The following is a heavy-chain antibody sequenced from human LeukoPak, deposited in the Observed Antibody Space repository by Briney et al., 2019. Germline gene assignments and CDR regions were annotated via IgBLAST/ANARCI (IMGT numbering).Heavy chain of an antibody. D-gene: IGHD5-24*01. V-gene: IGHV1-46*01. CDR3: ARPANELRWRDAFDI. CDR1: GYTFTSYY. CDR2: INPSGGST. Sequence: ASVNVSCKASGYTFTSYYMHWVRQAPGQGLEWMGIINPSGGSTSYAQKFQGRVTMTRDTSTSTVYMELSSLRSEDTAVYYCARPANELRWRDAFDIWGQGTMVTVSS. J-gene: IGHJ3*02.